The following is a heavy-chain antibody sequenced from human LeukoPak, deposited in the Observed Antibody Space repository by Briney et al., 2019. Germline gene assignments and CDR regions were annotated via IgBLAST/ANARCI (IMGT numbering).Heavy chain of an antibody. D-gene: IGHD1-26*01. CDR2: TRNKANSYTT. V-gene: IGHV3-72*01. CDR1: GFTFSSYS. Sequence: GGSLRLSCAASGFTFSSYSMNWVRQAPGKGLEWVGRTRNKANSYTTEYAASVKGRFTISRDDSKNSLYLQMNSLKTEDTAVYYCARVGGGNSGSYSADYWGQGTLVTVSS. J-gene: IGHJ4*02. CDR3: ARVGGGNSGSYSADY.